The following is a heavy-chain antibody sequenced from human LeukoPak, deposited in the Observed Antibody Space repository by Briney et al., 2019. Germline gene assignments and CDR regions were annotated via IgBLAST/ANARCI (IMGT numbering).Heavy chain of an antibody. CDR3: AKVATGGSGSPDY. CDR2: ISYDGSNK. J-gene: IGHJ4*02. Sequence: GRSLRLSCAASGFTFSSYGMHWVRQAPGKGLEWVAVISYDGSNKYYADSVKGRFTISRDKSKNTLYLQMNSLRAEDTAVYYCAKVATGGSGSPDYWGQGTLVTVSS. CDR1: GFTFSSYG. V-gene: IGHV3-30*18. D-gene: IGHD3-10*01.